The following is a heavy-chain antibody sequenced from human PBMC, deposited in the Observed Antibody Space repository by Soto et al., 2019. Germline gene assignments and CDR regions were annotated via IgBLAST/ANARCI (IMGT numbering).Heavy chain of an antibody. V-gene: IGHV3-33*01. Sequence: PGGSLRLSCAASGFTFSSYGMHWVRQAPGKGLEWVAVIWYDGSNKYYADSVKGRFTISRDNSKNTLYLQMNSLRAEDTAVYYCARGADYDILTGLFYHDYWGQGTLVTVSS. CDR3: ARGADYDILTGLFYHDY. CDR1: GFTFSSYG. D-gene: IGHD3-9*01. J-gene: IGHJ4*02. CDR2: IWYDGSNK.